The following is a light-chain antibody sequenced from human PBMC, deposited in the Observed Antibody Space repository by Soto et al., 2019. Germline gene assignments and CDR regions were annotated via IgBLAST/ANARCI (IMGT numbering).Light chain of an antibody. CDR2: GAS. V-gene: IGKV3-20*01. CDR3: QQYDGSPPFT. J-gene: IGKJ3*01. CDR1: QSVSRSY. Sequence: EIVLTQSPGTLSLSPGERATLSCRASQSVSRSYLAWYQQKPGQAPRLLIYGASSRATGIPDRFSGSGSGTDLTLTISKLEPEDSAVYYCQQYDGSPPFTFGPGTKVDIK.